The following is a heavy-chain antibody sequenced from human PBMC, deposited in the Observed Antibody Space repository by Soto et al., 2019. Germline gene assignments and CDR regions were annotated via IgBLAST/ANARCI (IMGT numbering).Heavy chain of an antibody. CDR2: IGSKGETYAT. CDR3: SSTDVLLGLMGLFCFDY. Sequence: PGGSLRLSCAASGFTFGASNLQWVRQASGKGLEWLGRIGSKGETYATTYAASVKGRFTISRDDSKNTLYLQMNSLKTEDTAVYFCSSTDVLLGLMGLFCFDYWGQGTLVTVSS. CDR1: GFTFGASN. D-gene: IGHD3-10*01. J-gene: IGHJ4*02. V-gene: IGHV3-73*01.